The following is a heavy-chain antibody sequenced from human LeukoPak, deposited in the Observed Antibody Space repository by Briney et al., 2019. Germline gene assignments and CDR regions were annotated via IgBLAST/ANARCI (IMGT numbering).Heavy chain of an antibody. D-gene: IGHD1-7*01. CDR1: GFTFSNYG. Sequence: GGSLRLPCADSGFTFSNYGISWVRQAPGKGLEWVSAISGSGGTTYYADSVKGRFTISRDNSKNTLYLQMNSLRAEDTAVYYCAKGPLPRITGTAPFDYWGQGTLVTVSS. CDR3: AKGPLPRITGTAPFDY. CDR2: ISGSGGTT. J-gene: IGHJ4*02. V-gene: IGHV3-23*01.